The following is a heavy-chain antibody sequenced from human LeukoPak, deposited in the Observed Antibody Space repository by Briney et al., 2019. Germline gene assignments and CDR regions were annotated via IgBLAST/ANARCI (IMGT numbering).Heavy chain of an antibody. V-gene: IGHV1-18*01. CDR1: GYTFTSYA. Sequence: ASVKVSCKASGYTFTSYATSWVRQAPGQGLEWMGWISAYNGNTNYAQKVQGRVTMTTDTSTSTAYMELRSLRSDDTAVYYCARANWNYIEPLDDAFDIWGQGTMVTVSS. D-gene: IGHD1-7*01. CDR2: ISAYNGNT. J-gene: IGHJ3*02. CDR3: ARANWNYIEPLDDAFDI.